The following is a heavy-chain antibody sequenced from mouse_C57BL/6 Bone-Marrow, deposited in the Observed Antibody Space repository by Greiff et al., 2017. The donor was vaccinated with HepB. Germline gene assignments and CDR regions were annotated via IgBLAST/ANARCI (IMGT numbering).Heavy chain of an antibody. CDR3: APYYYGRYYAMDY. Sequence: VHVKQSVAELVRPGASVKLSCTASGFNIKNTYMHWVKQRPEQGLEWIGRIDPANGNTKYAPKFQGKATITADTSSNTAYLQLSSLTSEDTAIYYCAPYYYGRYYAMDYWGQGTSVTVSS. CDR1: GFNIKNTY. D-gene: IGHD1-1*01. V-gene: IGHV14-3*01. J-gene: IGHJ4*01. CDR2: IDPANGNT.